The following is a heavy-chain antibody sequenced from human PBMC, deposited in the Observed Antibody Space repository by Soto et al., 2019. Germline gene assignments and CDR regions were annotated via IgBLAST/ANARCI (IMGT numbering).Heavy chain of an antibody. CDR2: IYNIGST. CDR3: ASYGPGAFDI. CDR1: CGYISGCYYS. V-gene: IGHV4-61*01. Sequence: PSDTLSLTCAFSCGYISGCYYSCIFIRQPPGKGLEWIGYIYNIGSTNYNPSLKSRVTISVDTSKNQFSLKLSSVTAADTAVYYCASYGPGAFDIWGQGTMVTVSS. J-gene: IGHJ3*02. D-gene: IGHD4-17*01.